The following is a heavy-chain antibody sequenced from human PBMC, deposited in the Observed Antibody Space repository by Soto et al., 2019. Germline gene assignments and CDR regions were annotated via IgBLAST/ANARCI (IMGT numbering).Heavy chain of an antibody. CDR3: VAGGMRWLQAPFDY. J-gene: IGHJ4*02. Sequence: QVQLVQSGAEVKKPGASVKVSCRISGHTLTELSVHWVRQAPGKGLEWMGGFDPEDGEIIHAQKFQGRVTMTEDTSADSAYMEVSSLTSEDTAVYYCVAGGMRWLQAPFDYWCQGTLVTVSS. CDR1: GHTLTELS. V-gene: IGHV1-24*01. CDR2: FDPEDGEI. D-gene: IGHD5-12*01.